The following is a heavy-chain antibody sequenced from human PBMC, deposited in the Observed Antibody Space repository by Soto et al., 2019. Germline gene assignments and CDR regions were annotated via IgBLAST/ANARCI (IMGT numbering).Heavy chain of an antibody. J-gene: IGHJ5*02. D-gene: IGHD5-12*01. Sequence: PGESLKISCEGSGYSFSSYWIAWVRQMPGKGLEWMGIIYPANSHTTYSPSFQGQVTISVDKSINTAFLQWSSVKASDTAIYYCARRGYSDSDLWFSPWGQGTLVTLSS. CDR1: GYSFSSYW. CDR2: IYPANSHT. V-gene: IGHV5-51*01. CDR3: ARRGYSDSDLWFSP.